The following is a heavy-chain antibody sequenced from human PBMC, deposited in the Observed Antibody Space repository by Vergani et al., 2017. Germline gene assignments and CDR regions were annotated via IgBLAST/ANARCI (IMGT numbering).Heavy chain of an antibody. D-gene: IGHD2-21*02. CDR2: IYYSGST. Sequence: QLQLQESGPGLVKPSETLSLTCTVSGGSISSSSYYWGWIRQPPGKGLEWIGSIYYSGSTYYNPSLKSRVTISVDTSKNLFSLKLSSVTAADTAVYYCARHLAYCGGDCYPYYYGMDVWGQGTTVTVSS. J-gene: IGHJ6*02. CDR3: ARHLAYCGGDCYPYYYGMDV. V-gene: IGHV4-39*01. CDR1: GGSISSSSYY.